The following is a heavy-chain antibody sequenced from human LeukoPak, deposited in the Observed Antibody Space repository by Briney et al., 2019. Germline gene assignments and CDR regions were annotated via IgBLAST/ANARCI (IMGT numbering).Heavy chain of an antibody. CDR1: GFTFSSYA. D-gene: IGHD6-13*01. V-gene: IGHV3-23*01. CDR3: ARRAAAPYCFDF. CDR2: ISGSGGST. J-gene: IGHJ4*02. Sequence: PGGSLRLSCAASGFTFSSYAMSWVRQAPGKGLEWVSAISGSGGSTYYADSVKGRFTISRDNAKNSLYLQMNSLRAEDTAVYYCARRAAAPYCFDFWGQGALVTVSS.